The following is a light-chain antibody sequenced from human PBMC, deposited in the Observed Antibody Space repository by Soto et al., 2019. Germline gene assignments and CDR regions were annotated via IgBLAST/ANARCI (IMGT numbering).Light chain of an antibody. V-gene: IGLV1-44*01. Sequence: QSVLTQAPSASGTPGQRVTISCSGSSSNIGSKTVSWYQQVPGTAPKLLIYSNDQRPSGVPGRFSGSKSGTSASLAIGGLQSEDEADYYCAAWDDSLKGWVFGGGTKLTVL. CDR2: SND. J-gene: IGLJ3*02. CDR1: SSNIGSKT. CDR3: AAWDDSLKGWV.